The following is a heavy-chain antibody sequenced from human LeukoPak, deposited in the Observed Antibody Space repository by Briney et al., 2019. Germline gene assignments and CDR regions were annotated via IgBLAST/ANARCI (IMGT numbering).Heavy chain of an antibody. J-gene: IGHJ4*02. D-gene: IGHD3-22*01. V-gene: IGHV3-23*01. Sequence: PGGSLRLSCAASGFTFSSYAMSWVRQAPGKGLERVSGLTGSGGSTYYADSVKGRFTISRDNSKNTLYLQMNSLRAEDTAVYYCARGMSATSGYLELEYWGQGALVTVST. CDR2: LTGSGGST. CDR1: GFTFSSYA. CDR3: ARGMSATSGYLELEY.